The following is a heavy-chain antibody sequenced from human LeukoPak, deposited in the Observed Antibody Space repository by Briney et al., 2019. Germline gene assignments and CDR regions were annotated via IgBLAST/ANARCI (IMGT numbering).Heavy chain of an antibody. CDR2: ISYDGSNK. D-gene: IGHD3-22*01. CDR3: ARGPHYYDSSGYTPSGY. Sequence: GGSLRLSCVASGFTFSSYAMHWVRQAPGKGLEWVAVISYDGSNKYYADSVKGRFTISRDNSKNTLYLQMNSLRAEDTAVYYCARGPHYYDSSGYTPSGYWGQGTLVTVSS. J-gene: IGHJ4*02. CDR1: GFTFSSYA. V-gene: IGHV3-30-3*01.